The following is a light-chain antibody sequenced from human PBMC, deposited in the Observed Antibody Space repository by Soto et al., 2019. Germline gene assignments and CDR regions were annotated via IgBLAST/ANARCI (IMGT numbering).Light chain of an antibody. J-gene: IGKJ5*01. V-gene: IGKV1-39*01. CDR1: QTVSIY. Sequence: DIQMTQSPSSLSASVGDRVTITFQASQTVSIYLNWYRQKPGKAPELLIYAASSLQSGVPSRFSGSGSGTDFTLTISSLQPEDFATYYCQQSYSTPPITFGQGTRLEI. CDR3: QQSYSTPPIT. CDR2: AAS.